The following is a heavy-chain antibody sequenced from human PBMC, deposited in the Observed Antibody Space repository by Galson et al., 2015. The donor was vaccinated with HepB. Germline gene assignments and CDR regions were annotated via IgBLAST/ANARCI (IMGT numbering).Heavy chain of an antibody. CDR3: ARDYDTVVTGYYYYGMDV. CDR1: GFTFSSYW. V-gene: IGHV3-7*03. Sequence: SLRLSCAASGFTFSSYWMSWVRQAPGKGLEWVANIKQDGSEKYYVDSVKGRFTISRDNAKNSLYLQMNSLRAEDTAVYYCARDYDTVVTGYYYYGMDVWGQGTTVTVSS. CDR2: IKQDGSEK. D-gene: IGHD4-23*01. J-gene: IGHJ6*02.